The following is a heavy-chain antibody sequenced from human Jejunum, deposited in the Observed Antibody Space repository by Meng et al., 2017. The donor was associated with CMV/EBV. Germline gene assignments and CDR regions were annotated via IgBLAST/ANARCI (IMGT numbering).Heavy chain of an antibody. Sequence: GSITNYYWSWIRQFPGKGLEWIGYVSYSGTNDNPSLKSRVTVSMDTSKNQFSLKLSSVTAADTAIYYCARDRHYNDLNGHYCYFESWGQGTLVTVSS. CDR3: ARDRHYNDLNGHYCYFES. CDR1: GSITNYY. CDR2: VSYSGT. J-gene: IGHJ4*02. V-gene: IGHV4-59*01. D-gene: IGHD3-10*01.